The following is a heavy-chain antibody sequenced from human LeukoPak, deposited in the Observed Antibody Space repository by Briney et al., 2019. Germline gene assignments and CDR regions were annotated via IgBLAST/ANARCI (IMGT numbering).Heavy chain of an antibody. J-gene: IGHJ5*02. CDR3: TRHGDRRFDP. CDR1: GFTFSGSA. CDR2: IRSKANSYAT. Sequence: GGSLRLSCAASGFTFSGSAMHWVRQASGKGLEWVGRIRSKANSYATAYAASVKGRFTISRDDSKNTAYLQMNSLKTEDTAVYYCTRHGDRRFDPWGQGTLVTVSS. D-gene: IGHD3-3*01. V-gene: IGHV3-73*01.